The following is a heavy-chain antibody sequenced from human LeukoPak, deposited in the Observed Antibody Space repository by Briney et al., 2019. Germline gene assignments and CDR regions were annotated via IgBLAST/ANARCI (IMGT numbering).Heavy chain of an antibody. J-gene: IGHJ4*02. CDR2: IIPIFGTA. D-gene: IGHD3-22*01. Sequence: SVKVSCKASGCTFSSYAISWVRQAPGQGLEWMGRIIPIFGTANYAQKFQGRVTITADKSTSTAYMELSSLSSEDTAVYYCARDLHYYDSSGYPFDYWGQGTLVTVSS. CDR1: GCTFSSYA. V-gene: IGHV1-69*06. CDR3: ARDLHYYDSSGYPFDY.